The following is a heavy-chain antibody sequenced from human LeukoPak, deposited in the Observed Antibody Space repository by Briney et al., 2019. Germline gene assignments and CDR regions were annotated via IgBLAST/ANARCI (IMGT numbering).Heavy chain of an antibody. CDR3: TRVVGSYPFDY. V-gene: IGHV3-49*03. J-gene: IGHJ4*02. Sequence: GGSLRLSCTAAGFTFGDYAMSWFRQAPGKGPEWGGFIRSKAYGGTTEYAASVKGRFTISRDDSKSIAYLQMNSLKTEDTAVYYCTRVVGSYPFDYWGQGTLVTVSS. CDR1: GFTFGDYA. D-gene: IGHD1-26*01. CDR2: IRSKAYGGTT.